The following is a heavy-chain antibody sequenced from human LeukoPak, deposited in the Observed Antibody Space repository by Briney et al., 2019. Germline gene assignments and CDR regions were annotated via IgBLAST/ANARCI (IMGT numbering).Heavy chain of an antibody. D-gene: IGHD3-10*01. Sequence: PGRTLRLSCAASGFPFEDYGMSWVRLAPGKGLEWVSGVSWNGAYTEYADSARGRFTISRDNAKKSLYLQMNSLRVDDTALYYCARRKGPYGSGTYYDSWGQGTLVSVSS. CDR1: GFPFEDYG. V-gene: IGHV3-20*04. CDR2: VSWNGAYT. CDR3: ARRKGPYGSGTYYDS. J-gene: IGHJ4*02.